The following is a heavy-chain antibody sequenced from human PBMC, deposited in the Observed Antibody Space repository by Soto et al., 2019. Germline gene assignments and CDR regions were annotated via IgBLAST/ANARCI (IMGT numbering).Heavy chain of an antibody. CDR3: ALLTSGWYGDFDF. CDR2: ISSGHGDI. J-gene: IGHJ4*02. D-gene: IGHD6-19*01. CDR1: GFTFSSYS. V-gene: IGHV3-21*01. Sequence: DVQLVESGGGLVKPGGSLTLSCAASGFTFSSYSLSWVRQAPGKGLEWVSSISSGHGDIYYADSVKGRFIGSRDNAKNLPFLQMNNLRVEDTAVYYCALLTSGWYGDFDFWGQGTLVTVSS.